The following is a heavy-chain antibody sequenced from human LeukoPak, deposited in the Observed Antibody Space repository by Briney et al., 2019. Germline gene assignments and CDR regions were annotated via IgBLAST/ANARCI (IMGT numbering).Heavy chain of an antibody. D-gene: IGHD6-19*01. V-gene: IGHV3-33*07. CDR3: ARDSRGGWSGYFDL. CDR1: GFIFRNYG. CDR2: IWHDGSAE. J-gene: IGHJ4*02. Sequence: QPGRSLRLSCAASGFIFRNYGMYWVRQAPGKGLEWVAVIWHDGSAEFYADSVKGRFSISRDDSKNTVYLLMNSLRVEDTALYYCARDSRGGWSGYFDLWGQGIVVTVSS.